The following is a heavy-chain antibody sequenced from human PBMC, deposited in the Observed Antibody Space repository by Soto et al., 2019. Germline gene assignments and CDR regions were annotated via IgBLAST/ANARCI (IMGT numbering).Heavy chain of an antibody. CDR1: GGSISTYY. J-gene: IGHJ6*02. D-gene: IGHD3-10*01. CDR3: ARDAGGSGSRYYYGMDV. Sequence: SETLSLTCTVSGGSISTYYWSWIRQPPGKGLEWIGFIYYTGSTNYNPSLKSRVTLSLDTSKNQFSLKLSSVTAADTAVYYCARDAGGSGSRYYYGMDVWGQGTTVTVSS. V-gene: IGHV4-59*01. CDR2: IYYTGST.